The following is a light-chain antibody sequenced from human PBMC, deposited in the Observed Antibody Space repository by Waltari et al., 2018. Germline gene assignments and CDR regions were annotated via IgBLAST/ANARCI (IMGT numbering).Light chain of an antibody. CDR3: QQRSNWPPYT. V-gene: IGKV3-11*01. CDR1: QSVSSY. J-gene: IGKJ2*01. Sequence: EIVLTQSPATLPLSPGERATLSCRASQSVSSYLAWYQQKPGQAPRLLIYDASNRATGIPARFSGSGSGTDFTLTISSLEPEDVAVDYCQQRSNWPPYTFGQGTKLEIK. CDR2: DAS.